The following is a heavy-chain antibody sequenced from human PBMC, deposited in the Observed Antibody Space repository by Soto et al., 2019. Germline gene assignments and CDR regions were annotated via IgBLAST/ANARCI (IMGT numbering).Heavy chain of an antibody. D-gene: IGHD2-21*02. CDR3: ARDPSVGTAKWLYNY. J-gene: IGHJ4*02. Sequence: PSETLSLTCAVSGYSISSGYYWGWIRQPPGKGLEWIGSIYHSVSTYYNPSLKSRVTISVDTSKNQFSLKLSSVTAADTDVYYCARDPSVGTAKWLYNYWGQGTLVTVSS. CDR2: IYHSVST. V-gene: IGHV4-38-2*02. CDR1: GYSISSGYY.